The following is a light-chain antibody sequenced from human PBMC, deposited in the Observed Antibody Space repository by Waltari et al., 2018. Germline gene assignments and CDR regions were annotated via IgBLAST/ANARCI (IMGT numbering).Light chain of an antibody. CDR1: QSVSSNY. CDR3: HQYGTSPRT. Sequence: EIVLTHSPGTLSLSPGERATLSCRASQSVSSNYLAWYQKKPGQAPRLLIFGASIRATGIPDRFSGSGSGTEFTLTIDRLEPEDSAVYYCHQYGTSPRTFGQGTKVEIK. J-gene: IGKJ1*01. V-gene: IGKV3-20*01. CDR2: GAS.